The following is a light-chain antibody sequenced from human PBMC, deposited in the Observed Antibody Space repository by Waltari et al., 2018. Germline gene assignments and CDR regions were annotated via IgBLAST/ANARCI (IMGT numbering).Light chain of an antibody. CDR1: NSDVGGYDS. J-gene: IGLJ2*01. CDR2: DVS. V-gene: IGLV2-14*03. Sequence: QSALTQPASVSGSPGQSITIPCTGTNSDVGGYDSVSWYQQHPGKAPTLIIYDVSNRPSGVSNRFSGSKSGNTASLTISGLQAEDEADYYCNSYTSSSTRVFGGGTKLTVL. CDR3: NSYTSSSTRV.